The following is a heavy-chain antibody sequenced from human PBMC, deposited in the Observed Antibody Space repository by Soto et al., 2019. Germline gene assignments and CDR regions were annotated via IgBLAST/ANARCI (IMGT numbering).Heavy chain of an antibody. CDR1: GFTFRSYG. J-gene: IGHJ6*02. D-gene: IGHD2-15*01. CDR3: GKDTLDCSGGDCPLFYYYGMDV. Sequence: QVQLVESGGGVVQPGKSLRLSCATSGFTFRSYGMHWVRQAPGKGLEWLAVISNDGTKKFFADYVKGRLTLSRDNARNTLYLQINSLRAEDTAVYFCGKDTLDCSGGDCPLFYYYGMDVWGQGTTVTVSS. CDR2: ISNDGTKK. V-gene: IGHV3-30*18.